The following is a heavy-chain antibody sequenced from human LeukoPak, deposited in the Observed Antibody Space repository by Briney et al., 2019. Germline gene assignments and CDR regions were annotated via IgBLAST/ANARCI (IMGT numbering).Heavy chain of an antibody. CDR2: MNPNSGNT. CDR1: GYTFTSYG. V-gene: IGHV1-8*02. Sequence: GASVKVSCKASGYTFTSYGISWVRQATGQGLEWMGWMNPNSGNTGYAQKFQGRVTMTRNTSISTAYMELSSLRSEDTAVYYCARPLDILTGPFDYWGQGTLVTVSS. D-gene: IGHD3-9*01. CDR3: ARPLDILTGPFDY. J-gene: IGHJ4*02.